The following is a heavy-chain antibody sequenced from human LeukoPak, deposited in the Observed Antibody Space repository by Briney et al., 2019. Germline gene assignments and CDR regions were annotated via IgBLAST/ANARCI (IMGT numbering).Heavy chain of an antibody. D-gene: IGHD2-15*01. CDR2: IYYSGST. V-gene: IGHV4-39*01. CDR1: GGSISSSSYY. Sequence: SETLSLTCTVSGGSISSSSYYWGWIRQPPGKGLEWIGSIYYSGSTYYHPSLKSRVTISVDTSKNQFSLKLSSVTAADTAVYYCARLPPELSWFDPWGQGTLVTVSS. J-gene: IGHJ5*02. CDR3: ARLPPELSWFDP.